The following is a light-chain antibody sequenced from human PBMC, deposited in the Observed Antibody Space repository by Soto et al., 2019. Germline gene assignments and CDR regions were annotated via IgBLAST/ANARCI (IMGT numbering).Light chain of an antibody. CDR2: DAS. CDR3: QLYNSYSPWT. J-gene: IGKJ1*01. CDR1: QGISPW. V-gene: IGKV1-5*01. Sequence: DIQMTQSPSTLSAFVGDRVTITCRASQGISPWLAWYQQKPGKAPKLLIYDASSLESGVPSRFSGSGSGTEFTLTISSLQPDDFATYYCQLYNSYSPWTFGQGTKVEIK.